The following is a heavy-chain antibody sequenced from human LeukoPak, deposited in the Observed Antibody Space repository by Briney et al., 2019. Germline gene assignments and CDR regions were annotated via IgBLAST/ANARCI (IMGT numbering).Heavy chain of an antibody. V-gene: IGHV4-4*07. CDR3: ARQWLDYYYYGMDV. D-gene: IGHD6-19*01. CDR2: IYTSGST. J-gene: IGHJ6*02. Sequence: SETLSLTCTVSGGSISSYYWSWIRQPAGKGLEWIGRIYTSGSTNYNPSLKSRVTISVDTSKNQSSLKLSSVTAADTAVYYCARQWLDYYYYGMDVWGQGTTVTVSS. CDR1: GGSISSYY.